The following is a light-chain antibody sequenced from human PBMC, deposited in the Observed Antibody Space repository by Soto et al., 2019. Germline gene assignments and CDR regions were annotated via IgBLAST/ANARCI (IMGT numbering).Light chain of an antibody. CDR2: GAS. CDR1: QSVSSN. J-gene: IGKJ1*01. Sequence: DIVMTQSPATLSVAPGERATLSCRASQSVSSNLAWYQQKPGQAPRLLIYGASTRATGIPARFSGSGSGTEFTLTISSLQSEDFAVYYCQQYNNGPPETFGQGTKVDI. V-gene: IGKV3-15*01. CDR3: QQYNNGPPET.